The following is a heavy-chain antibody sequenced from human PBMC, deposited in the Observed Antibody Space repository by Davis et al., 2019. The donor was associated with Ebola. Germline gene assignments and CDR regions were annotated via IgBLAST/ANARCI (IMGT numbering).Heavy chain of an antibody. J-gene: IGHJ4*02. D-gene: IGHD6-19*01. CDR1: GFTFSSYN. CDR2: ISSGSIYI. CDR3: SRSSGSGWGDY. V-gene: IGHV3-21*03. Sequence: GESLKISCAASGFTFSSYNMNWVRQAPGQGLEWVSSISSGSIYIYYADSVKGRFTISRDNAKNSLYLQMNSLRADDTGVYYCSRSSGSGWGDYWGQGSLVTASS.